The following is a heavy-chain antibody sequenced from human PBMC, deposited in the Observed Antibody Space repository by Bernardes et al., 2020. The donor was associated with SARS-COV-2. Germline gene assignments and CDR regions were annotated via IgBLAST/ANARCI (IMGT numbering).Heavy chain of an antibody. Sequence: SESLSLTRTVSGDSNKYYYWSWIRQPPGKGLEWIGYIYHSGNTNYNPSLKSRVTISIDMSKNQFSLKLKSVTAADTAVYYCARHAKHCSNGVCQTYYYYAMDVWGQGTTVTVSS. V-gene: IGHV4-59*08. J-gene: IGHJ6*02. CDR3: ARHAKHCSNGVCQTYYYYAMDV. D-gene: IGHD2-8*01. CDR2: IYHSGNT. CDR1: GDSNKYYY.